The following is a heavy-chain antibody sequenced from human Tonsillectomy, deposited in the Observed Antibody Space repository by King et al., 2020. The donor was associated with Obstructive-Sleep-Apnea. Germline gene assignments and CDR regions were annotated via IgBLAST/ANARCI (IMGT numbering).Heavy chain of an antibody. D-gene: IGHD1-26*01. CDR2: IYYSGST. Sequence: VQLQESGPGLVKPSETLSLTCTVSGDSIISYYWSWIRQPPGKGLEWIGYIYYSGSTNYNPSLKSRVTISADTSKNQFSLKLNSVTAADTAVYYCAIAPVALSGRQPVAFYIWAQGNMVTVSS. J-gene: IGHJ3*02. CDR3: AIAPVALSGRQPVAFYI. CDR1: GDSIISYY. V-gene: IGHV4-59*01.